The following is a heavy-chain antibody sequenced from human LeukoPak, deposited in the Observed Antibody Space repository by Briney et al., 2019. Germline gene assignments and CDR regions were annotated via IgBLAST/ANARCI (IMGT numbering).Heavy chain of an antibody. J-gene: IGHJ4*02. CDR2: ISYDGSNK. V-gene: IGHV3-30-3*01. D-gene: IGHD4-11*01. CDR3: ALTWGYSNYALGY. CDR1: GFTFSSYA. Sequence: GGSLRLSCAASGFTFSSYAMHWVRQAPGKGLEWVAVISYDGSNKYYADSVKGRFTISRDNSKSTLYLQMNSLRAEDTAVYYCALTWGYSNYALGYWDQGTLVTVSS.